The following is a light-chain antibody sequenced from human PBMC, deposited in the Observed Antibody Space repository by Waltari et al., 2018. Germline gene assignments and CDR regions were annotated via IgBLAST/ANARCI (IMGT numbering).Light chain of an antibody. CDR2: ATS. CDR1: QNIGSY. Sequence: IQMTQSPSSLSASVGDRVTVTCRASQNIGSYLNWYQQRPGKAPNLLIYATSGLQDGVPSRFSGSGSGTDFTLTINSLQPEDFATYYCQQSYHLWSFDQGTTVEL. J-gene: IGKJ1*01. V-gene: IGKV1-39*01. CDR3: QQSYHLWS.